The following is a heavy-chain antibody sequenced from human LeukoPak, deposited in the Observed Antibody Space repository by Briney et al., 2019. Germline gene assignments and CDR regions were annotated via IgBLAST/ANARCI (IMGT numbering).Heavy chain of an antibody. J-gene: IGHJ4*02. Sequence: PGGSLRLSCVGSGFTFSNYLMNWVRQAPGKGLEWVSFISSTGGTIYYADAVKGRFTVSRDNAKNSLLLQMNSLRAEDTAVYYCARYGVRWPFDYWGQGTLVTVSS. V-gene: IGHV3-48*01. CDR1: GFTFSNYL. D-gene: IGHD5-24*01. CDR2: ISSTGGTI. CDR3: ARYGVRWPFDY.